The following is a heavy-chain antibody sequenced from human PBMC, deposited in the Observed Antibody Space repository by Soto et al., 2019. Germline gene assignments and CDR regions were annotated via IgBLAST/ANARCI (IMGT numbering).Heavy chain of an antibody. J-gene: IGHJ6*02. CDR3: ARDIDKTSSAVYYYGMDV. CDR2: INPSGGST. CDR1: GYTFTSHY. Sequence: GASVKVSCKASGYTFTSHYMHWVRQAPGQGLEWMGIINPSGGSTSYAQKFQGRVTMTRDTSTSTVYMELSSLRSEDTAVYYCARDIDKTSSAVYYYGMDVWGQGTTVTVYS. D-gene: IGHD6-6*01. V-gene: IGHV1-46*01.